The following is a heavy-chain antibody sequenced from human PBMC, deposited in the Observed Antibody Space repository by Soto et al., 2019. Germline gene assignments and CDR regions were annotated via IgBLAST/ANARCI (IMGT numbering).Heavy chain of an antibody. D-gene: IGHD1-20*01. CDR1: GGTFSSYA. CDR3: ARDDVVTGTHQFDY. CDR2: IIPIFGTA. V-gene: IGHV1-69*13. Sequence: GASVKVSCKASGGTFSSYAISWVRQAPGQGLEWMGGIIPIFGTANYAQKFQGRVTITADESTSTAYMELSSLRSEDTAVYYCARDDVVTGTHQFDYWGQGTLVTVSS. J-gene: IGHJ4*02.